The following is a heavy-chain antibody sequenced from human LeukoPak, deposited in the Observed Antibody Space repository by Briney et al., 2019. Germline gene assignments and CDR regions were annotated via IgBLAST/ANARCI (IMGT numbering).Heavy chain of an antibody. D-gene: IGHD4-17*01. Sequence: SETPSLTCTVSNGSISIYYWSWVRQPAGKGLEWIGRISASGSTNYNPSLKSRVTMTLDTSKNQFSPKLSSVTAADTAVYYCAREITVTRPFDYWGPGTLVSVSS. V-gene: IGHV4-4*07. J-gene: IGHJ4*02. CDR3: AREITVTRPFDY. CDR2: ISASGST. CDR1: NGSISIYY.